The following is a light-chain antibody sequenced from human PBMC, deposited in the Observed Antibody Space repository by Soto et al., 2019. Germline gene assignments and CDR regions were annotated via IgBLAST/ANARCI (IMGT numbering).Light chain of an antibody. V-gene: IGKV1-27*01. J-gene: IGKJ4*01. CDR2: AAS. Sequence: DSRMTKYKSSLSASVGDRVTITCRASQGISNYVAWYQQKPGKVPKLLIYAASTLQSGVPSRFSGSGSGTDFTLTISSLQPEDVATYYCQKYNSAPLTFGGGTKVAIK. CDR1: QGISNY. CDR3: QKYNSAPLT.